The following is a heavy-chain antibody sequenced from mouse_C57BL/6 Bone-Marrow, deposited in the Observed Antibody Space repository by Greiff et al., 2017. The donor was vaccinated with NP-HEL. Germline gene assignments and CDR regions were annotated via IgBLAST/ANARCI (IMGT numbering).Heavy chain of an antibody. CDR3: ASITTVVFDY. J-gene: IGHJ2*01. D-gene: IGHD1-1*01. CDR1: GYTFTSYW. Sequence: VKLQQPGAELVRPGSSVKLSSKASGYTFTSYWMDWVKQRPGQGLEWIGNIYPSDSETHYNQKFKDKATLTVDKSSSTAYMQLSSLTSEDSAVYYCASITTVVFDYWGQGTTLTVSS. CDR2: IYPSDSET. V-gene: IGHV1-61*01.